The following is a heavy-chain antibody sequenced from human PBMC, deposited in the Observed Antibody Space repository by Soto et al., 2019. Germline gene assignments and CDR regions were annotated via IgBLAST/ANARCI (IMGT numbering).Heavy chain of an antibody. V-gene: IGHV3-74*01. CDR2: INTDGSKT. D-gene: IGHD5-12*01. Sequence: EVQLVESGGTLVQPGGSLRLSCAASGFTFSTFWMHWVRQAPGKGLVWVSRINTDGSKTTYAASVKGRFTISRDNAKNTVYLQMDSLRAEDTDVYYCATVATNSYNWLDPWGQGTLVNVSS. CDR1: GFTFSTFW. CDR3: ATVATNSYNWLDP. J-gene: IGHJ5*02.